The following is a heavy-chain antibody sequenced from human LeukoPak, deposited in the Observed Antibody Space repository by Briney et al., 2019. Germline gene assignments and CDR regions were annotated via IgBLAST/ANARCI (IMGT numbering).Heavy chain of an antibody. J-gene: IGHJ6*02. D-gene: IGHD6-13*01. CDR3: ARAPQGVFSDDYGMDV. V-gene: IGHV3-11*04. CDR1: GFTFSDYY. Sequence: GGSLRLSCAASGFTFSDYYMSWVRQAPGKGLEWVSYISDTGTIIYYADSVKGRFTISRDNAKKSVYLQMHSLRAEDTAVYYCARAPQGVFSDDYGMDVWGQGTTVTVSS. CDR2: ISDTGTII.